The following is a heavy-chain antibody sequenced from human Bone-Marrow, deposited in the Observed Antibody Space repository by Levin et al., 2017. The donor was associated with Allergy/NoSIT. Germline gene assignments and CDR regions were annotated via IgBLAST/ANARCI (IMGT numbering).Heavy chain of an antibody. J-gene: IGHJ2*01. CDR3: ARAVVPAASYWYFDL. V-gene: IGHV1-69*13. D-gene: IGHD2-2*01. CDR1: GGTFSSYA. Sequence: GASVKVSCKASGGTFSSYAISWVRQAPGQGLEWMGGIIPIFGTANYAQKFQGRVTITADESTSTAYMELSSLRSEDTAVYYCARAVVPAASYWYFDLWGRGTLVTVSS. CDR2: IIPIFGTA.